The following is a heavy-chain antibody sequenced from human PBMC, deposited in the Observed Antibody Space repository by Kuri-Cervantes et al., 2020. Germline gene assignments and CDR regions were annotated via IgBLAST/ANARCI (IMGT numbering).Heavy chain of an antibody. Sequence: LRLSCTVSGVSISSGDYYWSWIRQPPGKGLEWIGYIYYSGSTYYNPSLKSRVTISADTSKNQFSLKLSSVTAADTAVYYCARDLPFDPWGQGTLVTVSS. CDR1: GVSISSGDYY. J-gene: IGHJ5*02. CDR2: IYYSGST. V-gene: IGHV4-30-4*01. CDR3: ARDLPFDP.